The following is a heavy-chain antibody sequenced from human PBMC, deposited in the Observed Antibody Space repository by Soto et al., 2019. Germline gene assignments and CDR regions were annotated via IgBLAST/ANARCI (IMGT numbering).Heavy chain of an antibody. CDR1: GGSISSSSYY. CDR3: ARQGVQLEHTLSFLLWDYYYGMDV. D-gene: IGHD1-1*01. V-gene: IGHV4-39*01. Sequence: ETLSLTCTVSGGSISSSSYYWGWIRQPPGKGLEWIGSIYYSGSTYYNPSLKSRVTISVDTSKNQFSLKLSSVTAADTAVYYCARQGVQLEHTLSFLLWDYYYGMDVWGQGTTVTVSS. CDR2: IYYSGST. J-gene: IGHJ6*02.